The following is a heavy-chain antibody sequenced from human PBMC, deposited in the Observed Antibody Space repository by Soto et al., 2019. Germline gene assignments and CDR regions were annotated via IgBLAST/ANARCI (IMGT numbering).Heavy chain of an antibody. CDR3: ARGPSNWYGYDS. CDR2: VNSDGSST. J-gene: IGHJ4*02. V-gene: IGHV3-74*01. D-gene: IGHD1-20*01. Sequence: PGGSLRLSCAASGFTFTSYLMHWVRQAPGEGLVWVSRVNSDGSSTTYADSVRGRFTISRDNAKSTLYLQMDSLRAEDTAAYYCARGPSNWYGYDSWGQGILVTVSS. CDR1: GFTFTSYL.